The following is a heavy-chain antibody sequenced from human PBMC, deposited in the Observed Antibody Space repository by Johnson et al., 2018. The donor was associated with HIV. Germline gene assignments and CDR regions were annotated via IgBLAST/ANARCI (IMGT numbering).Heavy chain of an antibody. CDR3: ARDKANWGPSRDVGAFDI. V-gene: IGHV3-30*02. Sequence: QVRLVESGGGVVQPGGSLRLSCAASGFTFSSYGMHWVRQAPGKGLEWVAFIRYDGSNKYYADSVKGRFTISRDNSKNTLYLQMNSLRAEDTAVYYCARDKANWGPSRDVGAFDIWGQGTMVTVSS. CDR1: GFTFSSYG. CDR2: IRYDGSNK. D-gene: IGHD7-27*01. J-gene: IGHJ3*02.